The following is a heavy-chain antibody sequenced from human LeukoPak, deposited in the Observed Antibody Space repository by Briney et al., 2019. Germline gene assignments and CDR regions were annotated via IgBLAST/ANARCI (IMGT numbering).Heavy chain of an antibody. CDR2: ISASGDTT. CDR1: GFPFSAYA. Sequence: PGGSLRLSCAASGFPFSAYAMSWVRQAPGKGLEWVSAISASGDTTYYADSVRGRFTISRDNSKNTLYLQMNSLRAEDTAVYYCAKAHPYSSGWYENYYYYMDVWGKGTTVTVSS. D-gene: IGHD6-19*01. V-gene: IGHV3-23*01. CDR3: AKAHPYSSGWYENYYYYMDV. J-gene: IGHJ6*03.